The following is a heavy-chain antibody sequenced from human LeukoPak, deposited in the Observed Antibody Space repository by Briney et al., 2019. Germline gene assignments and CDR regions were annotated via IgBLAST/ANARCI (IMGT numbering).Heavy chain of an antibody. Sequence: GGSLRLSCAASGFTFSSYSMNWVRQAPGKGLEWVSSISSSSSYIYYADSVKGRFTISRDNAKNSLYLQMNSPRAEDTAVYYCARWDDTYSYGSFSDFDYWGQGTLVTVSS. CDR1: GFTFSSYS. CDR2: ISSSSSYI. D-gene: IGHD5-18*01. V-gene: IGHV3-21*01. J-gene: IGHJ4*02. CDR3: ARWDDTYSYGSFSDFDY.